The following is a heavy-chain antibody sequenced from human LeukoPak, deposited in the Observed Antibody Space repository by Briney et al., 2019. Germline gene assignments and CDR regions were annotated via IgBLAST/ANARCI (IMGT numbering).Heavy chain of an antibody. CDR3: ARDEGYCSSASCSAELDY. V-gene: IGHV1-2*02. CDR2: INPNSGGT. Sequence: ASVTVSCKASGYTFTGYYMHWVRQAPGQGLEWMGWINPNSGGTIYAEKFQGRVTMTRDTSISTAYMELSRLRSDDTAVYYCARDEGYCSSASCSAELDYWGQGTLVTVSS. CDR1: GYTFTGYY. D-gene: IGHD2-2*01. J-gene: IGHJ4*02.